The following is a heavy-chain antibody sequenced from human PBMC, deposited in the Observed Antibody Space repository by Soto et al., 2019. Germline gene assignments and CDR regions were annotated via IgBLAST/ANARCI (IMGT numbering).Heavy chain of an antibody. CDR3: AKDGPRELGVGLFDP. CDR1: GFTFSSYA. J-gene: IGHJ5*02. V-gene: IGHV3-23*01. D-gene: IGHD1-26*01. Sequence: GGSLRLSCAASGFTFSSYAMSWVRQAPGKGLEWVSAISGSGGSTYYADSVKGRFTISRGNSKNTLYLQMNSLRAEDTAVYYCAKDGPRELGVGLFDPWGQGTLVTVSS. CDR2: ISGSGGST.